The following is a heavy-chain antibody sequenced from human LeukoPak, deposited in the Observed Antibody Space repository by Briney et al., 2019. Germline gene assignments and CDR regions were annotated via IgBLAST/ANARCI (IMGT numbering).Heavy chain of an antibody. V-gene: IGHV4-4*02. CDR2: IYHNGST. CDR3: ARAPKGGGYCSSTSCPPFDY. J-gene: IGHJ4*02. CDR1: GGSISSSNW. D-gene: IGHD2-2*01. Sequence: SGTLSLTCAVSGGSISSSNWWSWVRQPPGKGLEWIGEIYHNGSTNYNPSLKSRVTISVDKSKNQFSLKLSSVTAADTAVYYCARAPKGGGYCSSTSCPPFDYWGQGTLVTVSS.